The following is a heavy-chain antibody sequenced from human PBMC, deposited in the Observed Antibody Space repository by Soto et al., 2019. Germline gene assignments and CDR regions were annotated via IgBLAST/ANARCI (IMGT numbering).Heavy chain of an antibody. J-gene: IGHJ4*02. CDR2: ISTYNGNT. Sequence: QVQLVQSGAEVKKPGASVKVSCKASCYTFTTYGISWVRQAPGQGLQRMGWISTYNGNTIYAQTLQGRVTVTTDTSTNTAYMELRSLRSDDTAVYYCVRDELDCTRGVCYTAYYFDYWGQGTLVTVSS. D-gene: IGHD2-8*01. CDR3: VRDELDCTRGVCYTAYYFDY. CDR1: CYTFTTYG. V-gene: IGHV1-18*04.